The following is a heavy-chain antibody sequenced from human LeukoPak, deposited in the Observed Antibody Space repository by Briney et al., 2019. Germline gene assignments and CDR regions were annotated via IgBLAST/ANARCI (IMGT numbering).Heavy chain of an antibody. Sequence: GGSLRLSCAASGFTFSSYAMHWVRQAPGKGLEWVAVISYDGSNKYYADSVKGRFTISRDNSKNTLYLQMNSLRAEDTAVYYCARDRHPRVVVPAARDYWGQGTLVTVSS. CDR1: GFTFSSYA. J-gene: IGHJ4*02. CDR3: ARDRHPRVVVPAARDY. CDR2: ISYDGSNK. V-gene: IGHV3-30-3*01. D-gene: IGHD2-2*01.